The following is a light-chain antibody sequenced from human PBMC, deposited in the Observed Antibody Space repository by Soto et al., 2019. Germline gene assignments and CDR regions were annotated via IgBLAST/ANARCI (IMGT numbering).Light chain of an antibody. Sequence: QSALTQPRSVSGSPGQSVTISCTGTSSDVGGYNYVSWYQQHPGKAPKVMIYDVSKRPSGGPDRFSGSKSGNTASLTISGLQAEDEADYYCCSYVGTNTSYVFGTGTTLTVL. CDR2: DVS. CDR3: CSYVGTNTSYV. CDR1: SSDVGGYNY. J-gene: IGLJ1*01. V-gene: IGLV2-11*01.